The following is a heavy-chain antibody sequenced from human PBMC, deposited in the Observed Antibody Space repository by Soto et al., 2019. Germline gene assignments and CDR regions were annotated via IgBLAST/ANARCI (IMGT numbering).Heavy chain of an antibody. V-gene: IGHV3-23*01. J-gene: IGHJ3*02. CDR2: ISGSGGST. CDR1: GFTSSIYA. D-gene: IGHD3-22*01. CDR3: AKAGEETYYYDSSGYHDAFDI. Sequence: GGSLRLSCAASGFTSSIYAMRWVRQAPGKGLEWVSAISGSGGSTYYADSVKGRFTISRDNSKNTLYLQMNSLRAEDTAVYYCAKAGEETYYYDSSGYHDAFDIWGQGTMVTVSS.